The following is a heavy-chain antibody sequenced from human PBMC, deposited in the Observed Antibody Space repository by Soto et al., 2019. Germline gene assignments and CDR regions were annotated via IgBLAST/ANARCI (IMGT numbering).Heavy chain of an antibody. D-gene: IGHD6-6*01. CDR1: GGSISSGGNP. CDR2: IHHSGST. CDR3: ARIKQLVPWYFDL. Sequence: QLQLQESGSGLVKPSQTLSLTCAVSGGSISSGGNPWSWIRQAPGKGLEWIGYIHHSGSTYYNPSLKSRVTMSVDRPSNQFSLRLSSVTAAATAVYYCARIKQLVPWYFDLWGRGTLVTVSS. V-gene: IGHV4-30-2*01. J-gene: IGHJ2*01.